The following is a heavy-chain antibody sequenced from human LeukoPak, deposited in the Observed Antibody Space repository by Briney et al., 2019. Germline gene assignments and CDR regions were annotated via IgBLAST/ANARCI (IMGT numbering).Heavy chain of an antibody. V-gene: IGHV1-2*02. D-gene: IGHD2-8*01. CDR2: INPNSGGT. Sequence: ASVKVSCKASGYTFTGYYMHWVRQAPGQGLEWMGWINPNSGGTNYAQKFQGRVTMTRDTSISTAYMELSRLRSDDTAVYYCAREDLMVYAHYSGFDPWGQGTLVTVSS. CDR3: AREDLMVYAHYSGFDP. J-gene: IGHJ5*02. CDR1: GYTFTGYY.